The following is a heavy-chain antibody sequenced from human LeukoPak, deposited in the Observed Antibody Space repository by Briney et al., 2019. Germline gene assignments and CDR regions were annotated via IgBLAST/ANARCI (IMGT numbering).Heavy chain of an antibody. D-gene: IGHD2-2*01. Sequence: GGSLRLSCAASGFTFSNYGMHCVRQAPGKGLEWVAVISYDGSNKYYADSVKGRFAISRDNSKNTLYLQMNSLRAEDTAVYYCAKAYGYCTTTSCSHEEFDYWGQGTLVTVSS. V-gene: IGHV3-30*18. CDR3: AKAYGYCTTTSCSHEEFDY. J-gene: IGHJ4*02. CDR2: ISYDGSNK. CDR1: GFTFSNYG.